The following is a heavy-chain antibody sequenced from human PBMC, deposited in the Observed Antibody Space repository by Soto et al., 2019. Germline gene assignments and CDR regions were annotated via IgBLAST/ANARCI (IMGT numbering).Heavy chain of an antibody. Sequence: QVQLVQPGAAVEKPGSSVKVSCKASGGTTSSYTISWVRQAPGQGFQWMGNIVPMINKVDYAQKFQGSVTITADKSTRTVYMELGSLISEDTAVYFCALRTGNRNPLADWGQGTLVSVSS. V-gene: IGHV1-69*02. CDR1: GGTTSSYT. CDR2: IVPMINKV. CDR3: ALRTGNRNPLAD. D-gene: IGHD1-1*01. J-gene: IGHJ4*02.